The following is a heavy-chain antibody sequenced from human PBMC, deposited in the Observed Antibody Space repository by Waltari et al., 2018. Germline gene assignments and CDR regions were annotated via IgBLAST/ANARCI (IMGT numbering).Heavy chain of an antibody. CDR2: IYSGGST. J-gene: IGHJ4*02. Sequence: EVQLVESGGGLIQPGGSLRLSCAASGFTVSSNYMSWVRQAPGKGLEWVSVIYSGGSTYDADAVKGRFTISRDNSKNTLYLQMNSLRAEDTAVYYCARVASQLEGYGDYVWYFDYWGQGTLVTVSS. CDR3: ARVASQLEGYGDYVWYFDY. CDR1: GFTVSSNY. V-gene: IGHV3-53*01. D-gene: IGHD4-17*01.